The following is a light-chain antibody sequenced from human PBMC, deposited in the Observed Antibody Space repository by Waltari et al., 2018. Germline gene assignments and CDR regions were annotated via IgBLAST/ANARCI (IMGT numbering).Light chain of an antibody. V-gene: IGLV1-40*01. CDR3: QSYDISLRGSRV. Sequence: QSVLTQPPSVSGAPGQRVTISCAGTYSNLGAGSEVHWHQPLPGTAPKPPIYVNNSRPSGVPDRFSGSKSGTSASLAITGLQAEDEADYYCQSYDISLRGSRVFGGGTRLTVL. CDR1: YSNLGAGSE. J-gene: IGLJ3*02. CDR2: VNN.